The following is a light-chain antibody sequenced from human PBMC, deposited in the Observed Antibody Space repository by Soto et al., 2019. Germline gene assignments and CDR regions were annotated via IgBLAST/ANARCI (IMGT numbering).Light chain of an antibody. CDR1: QSVRNNY. CDR2: GAS. Sequence: EIVLTQSPDTLSLSPGERATLSCRASQSVRNNYLAWYQQKPGQAPRLLIYGASSRATGIPDRFSGSGSGTDFTLTISRLEPVDFAVYYCQQYGGSPLWTFGQGTKVEIK. J-gene: IGKJ1*01. CDR3: QQYGGSPLWT. V-gene: IGKV3-20*01.